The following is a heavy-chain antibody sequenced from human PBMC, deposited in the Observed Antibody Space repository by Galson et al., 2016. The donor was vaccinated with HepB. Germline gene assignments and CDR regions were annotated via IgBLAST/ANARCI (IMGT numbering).Heavy chain of an antibody. CDR1: GFTFSTYS. CDR2: ISSSSSTI. CDR3: EKEATATTGAKTKRVWYFDL. J-gene: IGHJ2*01. V-gene: IGHV3-48*02. Sequence: SLRLCCAASGFTFSTYSMDWVRQAPGTGLEWISYISSSSSTIYYADSVKGRFTISRDDATNSLYLQMNSLRDEDTAVYYCEKEATATTGAKTKRVWYFDLWGRGTLVTVSS. D-gene: IGHD1-7*01.